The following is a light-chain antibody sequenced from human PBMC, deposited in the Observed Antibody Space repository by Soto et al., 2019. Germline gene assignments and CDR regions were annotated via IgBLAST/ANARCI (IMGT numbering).Light chain of an antibody. Sequence: EIVLTQSPDTRSLSPGERATRSCRASQSVSNNYLAWYQQKPGQAPRLLIYGASNRATGIPDRFSGSGSGTDFTLTISRLEPEDFAVYYCQQYGSSGTFGQGTKADIK. CDR1: QSVSNNY. J-gene: IGKJ1*01. CDR3: QQYGSSGT. CDR2: GAS. V-gene: IGKV3-20*01.